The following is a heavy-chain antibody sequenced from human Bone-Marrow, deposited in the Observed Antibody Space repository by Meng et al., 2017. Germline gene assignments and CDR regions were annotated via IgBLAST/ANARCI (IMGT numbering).Heavy chain of an antibody. V-gene: IGHV4-39*01. CDR3: VRSSAWVRTGFDP. Sequence: QPQLQESGPGLVRPSEALSLTCRFSGGSICTSGYYWGWIRQPPGKGLAWFGSIGHSGFTYYTPSLKSRVTVSIDTSRNQFSLWLTSVTAADTAVYYCVRSSAWVRTGFDPWGQGTLVTVSS. CDR2: IGHSGFT. J-gene: IGHJ5*02. CDR1: GGSICTSGYY. D-gene: IGHD6-19*01.